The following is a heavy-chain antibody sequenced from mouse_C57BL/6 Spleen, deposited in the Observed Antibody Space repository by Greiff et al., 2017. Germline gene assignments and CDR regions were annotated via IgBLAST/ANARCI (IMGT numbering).Heavy chain of an antibody. D-gene: IGHD2-1*01. Sequence: QVQLQQSGAELVRPGTSVKMSCKASGYTFTNYWIGWAKQRPGHGLEWIGDIYPGGGYPNYNEKFKGKATLTADKSSSTAYMQFSSLTSEDSAIYYCARGNGYYFDYWRQGTTLTVSS. J-gene: IGHJ2*01. CDR3: ARGNGYYFDY. CDR1: GYTFTNYW. CDR2: IYPGGGYP. V-gene: IGHV1-63*01.